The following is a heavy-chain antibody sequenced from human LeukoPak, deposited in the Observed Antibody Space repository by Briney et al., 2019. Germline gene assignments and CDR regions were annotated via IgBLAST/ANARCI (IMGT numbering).Heavy chain of an antibody. CDR2: IYYSGST. CDR3: ARGLDDYDFWSGYFLDY. V-gene: IGHV4-59*01. J-gene: IGHJ4*02. Sequence: PSETLSLTCTASGGSISSYYWSWIRQPPGKGLEWIGYIYYSGSTNYNPSLKSRVTISVDTSKNQFSLKLSSVTAADTAVYYCARGLDDYDFWSGYFLDYWGQGTLVTVSS. D-gene: IGHD3-3*01. CDR1: GGSISSYY.